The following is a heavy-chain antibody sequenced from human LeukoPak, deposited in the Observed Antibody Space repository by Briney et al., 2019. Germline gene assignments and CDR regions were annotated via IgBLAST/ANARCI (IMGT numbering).Heavy chain of an antibody. CDR1: GGSISSGSYY. CDR3: ARAEPRYFDFWSDSKGWFDP. CDR2: IYTSGST. J-gene: IGHJ5*02. Sequence: SETLSLTCTVSGGSISSGSYYWSWIRQPAGKGLEWIGRIYTSGSTNYNPSLKSRVTISVDTSKNQFSLKLSSVTATDTAVYYCARAEPRYFDFWSDSKGWFDPWGQGTLVTVSS. V-gene: IGHV4-61*02. D-gene: IGHD3-3*01.